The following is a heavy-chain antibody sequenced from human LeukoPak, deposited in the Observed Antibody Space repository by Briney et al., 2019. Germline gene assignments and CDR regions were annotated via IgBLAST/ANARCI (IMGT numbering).Heavy chain of an antibody. CDR1: GDSISSSSHY. J-gene: IGHJ5*01. V-gene: IGHV4-39*07. CDR2: IFYSGRA. D-gene: IGHD1-26*01. CDR3: ARQIAGVEPTDPNWFDS. Sequence: SETLSLTCSVSGDSISSSSHYWGWIRQPPGKGLEWIGRIFYSGRAYYTPSLKSRVTMSLDTSKNQFSLRLTSVTAADTAVYYCARQIAGVEPTDPNWFDSWGQGTLVTVSS.